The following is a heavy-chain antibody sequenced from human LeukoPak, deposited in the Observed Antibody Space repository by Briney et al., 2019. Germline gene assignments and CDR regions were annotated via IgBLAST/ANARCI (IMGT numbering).Heavy chain of an antibody. Sequence: SETLSLTCTASGGSISSSSYYWGWIRQPPGKGLEWIGSIYYSGSTYYNPSLKSRVTISVDTSKNQFSLKLSSVTAADTAVYYCARLEEEYYGSGSYYPGYFDYWGQGTLVTVSS. V-gene: IGHV4-39*01. D-gene: IGHD3-10*01. J-gene: IGHJ4*02. CDR1: GGSISSSSYY. CDR2: IYYSGST. CDR3: ARLEEEYYGSGSYYPGYFDY.